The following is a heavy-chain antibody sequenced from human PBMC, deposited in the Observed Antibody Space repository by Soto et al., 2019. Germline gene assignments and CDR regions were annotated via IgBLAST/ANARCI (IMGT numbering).Heavy chain of an antibody. V-gene: IGHV1-2*02. D-gene: IGHD4-17*01. J-gene: IGHJ6*02. CDR3: ARGRTVNFYGMDV. CDR1: GYTFTDHY. CDR2: INPHSGDT. Sequence: QVQLVQSGAEVKKPGASVKVSYVASGYTFTDHYIHWVRQAPGQGLEWMGWINPHSGDTIYAQKFQGRVHLTRDTSITTAYMELSRLRSDDTAVYYCARGRTVNFYGMDVWGQGTTVTVCS.